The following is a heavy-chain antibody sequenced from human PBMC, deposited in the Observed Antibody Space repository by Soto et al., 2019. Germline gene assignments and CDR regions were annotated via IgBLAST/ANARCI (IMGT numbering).Heavy chain of an antibody. Sequence: PGGSLRFSCAASGFTFRSYDMSWVRQAPGKGLEWVAVIWYNGSNKYYADSVKGRFTISRDNSKNTLYLQMNSLRAEDTAVYYCARDNQQQFFDLWGRGTLVTVSS. J-gene: IGHJ2*01. V-gene: IGHV3-33*08. D-gene: IGHD6-13*01. CDR2: IWYNGSNK. CDR3: ARDNQQQFFDL. CDR1: GFTFRSYD.